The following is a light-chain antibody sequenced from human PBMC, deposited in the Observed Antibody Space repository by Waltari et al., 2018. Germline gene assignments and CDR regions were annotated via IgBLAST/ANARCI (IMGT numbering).Light chain of an antibody. J-gene: IGKJ5*01. Sequence: IVLTQSPATLSLSPGDRATLSCRASESISSQLAWYQQKPGQAPRILIYDTSNRAAGIPARFSGSGSGTDFSLTISSLEPEDFALYYCQQRSKWPITFGQGTRLEIK. CDR2: DTS. CDR1: ESISSQ. V-gene: IGKV3-11*01. CDR3: QQRSKWPIT.